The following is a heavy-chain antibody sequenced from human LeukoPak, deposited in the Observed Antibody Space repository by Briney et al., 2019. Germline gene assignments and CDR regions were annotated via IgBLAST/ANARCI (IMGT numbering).Heavy chain of an antibody. J-gene: IGHJ4*02. V-gene: IGHV1-8*01. CDR2: MNPNSGNT. D-gene: IGHD3-16*01. Sequence: GASVKVSCKASGYTFTSYDINWVRQATGQGLEWMGWMNPNSGNTGYAQKFQCRVTMTRDTAISTAYMELSCLRSEDTAVYYCAREAKMGEDDYWGQGTLVTVSS. CDR3: AREAKMGEDDY. CDR1: GYTFTSYD.